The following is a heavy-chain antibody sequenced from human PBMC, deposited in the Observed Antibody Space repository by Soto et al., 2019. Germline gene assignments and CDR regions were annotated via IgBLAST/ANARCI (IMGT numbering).Heavy chain of an antibody. Sequence: EVQLLESGGGLVQPGGSLRLSCAASGFTFSSYAMSWVRQAPGKGLEWVSAIIGSGGSTYYADSVKGRFTISRDNSKNTLYLQMNSMRAEDTAVYYCAKDRSGWWERGFDYWGQGTLVTVSS. J-gene: IGHJ4*02. CDR3: AKDRSGWWERGFDY. CDR2: IIGSGGST. CDR1: GFTFSSYA. V-gene: IGHV3-23*01. D-gene: IGHD6-19*01.